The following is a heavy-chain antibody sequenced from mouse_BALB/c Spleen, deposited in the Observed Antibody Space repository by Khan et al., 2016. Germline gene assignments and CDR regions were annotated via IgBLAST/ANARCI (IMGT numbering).Heavy chain of an antibody. CDR2: ISYSGST. CDR1: GDSITSGY. Sequence: EVQLQESGPSLVKPSQTLSLTCSVTGDSITSGYWNWIRKFPGNKLEYMGYISYSGSTYYNPSLKSRISITRDTSKNQYYLQLNSVTTEDTATYYWERWDGNYGYYAMDYWGQGTSVTVSS. J-gene: IGHJ4*01. D-gene: IGHD2-1*01. CDR3: ERWDGNYGYYAMDY. V-gene: IGHV3-8*02.